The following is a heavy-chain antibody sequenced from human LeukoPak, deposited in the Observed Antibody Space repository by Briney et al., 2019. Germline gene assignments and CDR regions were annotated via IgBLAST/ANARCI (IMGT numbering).Heavy chain of an antibody. CDR1: GYTFTGYY. CDR3: ARDSGSGSYYNVDVVIFDY. CDR2: INPNSGGT. Sequence: ASVQVSCKASGYTFTGYYMHWVRQAPGQGLEWMGWINPNSGGTNYAQKFQGRVTMTRDTSISTAYMELSSLRSDDTAMYYCARDSGSGSYYNVDVVIFDYWGQGTLVTVSS. J-gene: IGHJ4*02. D-gene: IGHD3-10*01. V-gene: IGHV1-2*02.